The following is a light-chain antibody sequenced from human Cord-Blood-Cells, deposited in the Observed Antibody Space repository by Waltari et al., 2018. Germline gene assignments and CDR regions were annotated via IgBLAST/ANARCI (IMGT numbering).Light chain of an antibody. J-gene: IGKJ5*01. CDR2: WAS. V-gene: IGKV4-1*01. CDR1: QTVLYSSNNKNY. Sequence: DIVMTQSPDSLAVSLGERDTINCNSSQTVLYSSNNKNYLAWYQQKQGQPPKLLIYWASTRESGVPDRFSGSGSGTDFTLTISSLQAEDVAVYYCQQYYSTPITFGQGTRLEIK. CDR3: QQYYSTPIT.